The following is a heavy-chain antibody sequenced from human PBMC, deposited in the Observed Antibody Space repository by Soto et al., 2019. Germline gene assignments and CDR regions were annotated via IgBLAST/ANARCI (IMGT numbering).Heavy chain of an antibody. CDR3: AKQRLKVLRFLGRSPRTSGMDV. Sequence: GGSLRLSCAASGFTFSSYGMHWVRQAPGKGLEWVAVISYDGSNKYYADSVKGRFTISRDNSKNTLYLQMNSLRAEDTAVYYCAKQRLKVLRFLGRSPRTSGMDVWAQGPRVTV. D-gene: IGHD3-3*01. CDR2: ISYDGSNK. CDR1: GFTFSSYG. J-gene: IGHJ6*02. V-gene: IGHV3-30*18.